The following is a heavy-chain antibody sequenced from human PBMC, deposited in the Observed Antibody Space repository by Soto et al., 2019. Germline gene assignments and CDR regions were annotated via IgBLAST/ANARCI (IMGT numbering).Heavy chain of an antibody. D-gene: IGHD2-15*01. Sequence: GGSLRLSCAASGFTFSSYSMNWVRQAPGKGLEWVSSISSSSSYIYYADSVKGRFTISRDNAKNSLYLQMNSLRAEDTAVYYCASWDIVVVVAATPILYYGMDVWGQGTTVTV. J-gene: IGHJ6*02. V-gene: IGHV3-21*01. CDR2: ISSSSSYI. CDR3: ASWDIVVVVAATPILYYGMDV. CDR1: GFTFSSYS.